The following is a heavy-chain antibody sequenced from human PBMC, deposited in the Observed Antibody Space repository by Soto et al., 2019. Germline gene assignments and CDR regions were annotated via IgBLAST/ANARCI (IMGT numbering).Heavy chain of an antibody. Sequence: EVQLVESGGGLVQPGGSLRLSCAASGFTFSSYWMSWVRQAPGKGLEWVANIKQDGSEKYYVDSVKGRFTISRDNAKSSLYLQMNSLRAEDTAVYYRARESSRIAPDGMDVWGQGTTVTVSS. V-gene: IGHV3-7*01. CDR1: GFTFSSYW. CDR3: ARESSRIAPDGMDV. CDR2: IKQDGSEK. J-gene: IGHJ6*02. D-gene: IGHD3-16*02.